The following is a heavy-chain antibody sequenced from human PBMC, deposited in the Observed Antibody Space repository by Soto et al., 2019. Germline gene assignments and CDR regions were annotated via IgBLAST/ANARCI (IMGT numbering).Heavy chain of an antibody. Sequence: SGPTLVNPTQALTLTCAVSGFSLSTRGRTLGWIRQPPGEAPERLALGHQYSPSLQSRLTFTKDTSTNQVVLTMTDMDPADTATYYCTLRDDSRRGPIFWGPGILVTVSS. V-gene: IGHV2-5*01. CDR2: GH. J-gene: IGHJ4*02. CDR3: TLRDDSRRGPIF. D-gene: IGHD3-3*01. CDR1: GFSLSTRGRT.